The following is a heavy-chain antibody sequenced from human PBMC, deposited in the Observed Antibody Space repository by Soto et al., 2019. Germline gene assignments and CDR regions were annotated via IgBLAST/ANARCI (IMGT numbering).Heavy chain of an antibody. CDR1: GGSVSSESHY. D-gene: IGHD3-10*01. Sequence: KPSETLSLTCTVSGGSVSSESHYWSWIRQTPGKGLEWIGYIYYTGSTNYNPSLKGRVTMSVDTSRDQVSLRLRSVTRADTAVYYCARDWPMVRGVRGAYYYGMDVWGQGTTVTVSS. CDR3: ARDWPMVRGVRGAYYYGMDV. CDR2: IYYTGST. V-gene: IGHV4-61*01. J-gene: IGHJ6*02.